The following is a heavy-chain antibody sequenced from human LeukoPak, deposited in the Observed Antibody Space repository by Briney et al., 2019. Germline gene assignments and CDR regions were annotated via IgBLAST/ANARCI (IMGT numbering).Heavy chain of an antibody. CDR1: GFTFSSYS. D-gene: IGHD1-26*01. CDR3: ARDGAEWYSGSYCSL. Sequence: GGSLRLSCAASGFTFSSYSMNWVRQAPGKGLEWVSSISSSSSYIYYADSVKGRFTISRDNAKNSLYLQMNSLRAEDTAVYYCARDGAEWYSGSYCSLWGQGTLVTVSS. V-gene: IGHV3-21*01. CDR2: ISSSSSYI. J-gene: IGHJ4*02.